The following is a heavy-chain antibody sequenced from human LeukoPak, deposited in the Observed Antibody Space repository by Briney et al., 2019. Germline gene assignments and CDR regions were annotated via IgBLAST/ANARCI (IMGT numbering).Heavy chain of an antibody. CDR1: GFTFSSYA. V-gene: IGHV3-30-3*01. CDR2: ISYDGSNK. Sequence: GRSLRLSCAASGFTFSSYAMHWVRQAPGKGLEWVAVISYDGSNKYYADSVKGRFTISRDNSKNTLYLQMNSLRAEDTAVYYCARVSDYWGRGTLVTVSS. J-gene: IGHJ4*02. CDR3: ARVSDY.